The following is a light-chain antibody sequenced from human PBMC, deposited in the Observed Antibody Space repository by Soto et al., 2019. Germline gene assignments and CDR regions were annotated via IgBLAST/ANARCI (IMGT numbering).Light chain of an antibody. Sequence: QAVVPQPPSASGTPGQRVTLSCSGSSSNIGSNYVYWYQQLPGTAPKLLIYRNNQRPSGVPDRFSGSKSGTSASLAISGLRSEDEANYYCAAWDDSLSGVVFGGGTKLTVL. CDR1: SSNIGSNY. J-gene: IGLJ3*02. CDR3: AAWDDSLSGVV. V-gene: IGLV1-47*01. CDR2: RNN.